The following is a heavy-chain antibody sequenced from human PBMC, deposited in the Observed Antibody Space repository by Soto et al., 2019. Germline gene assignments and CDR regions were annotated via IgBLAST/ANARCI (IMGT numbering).Heavy chain of an antibody. CDR1: GFTFSAFS. J-gene: IGHJ4*02. CDR3: ARDRPVDY. V-gene: IGHV3-48*02. Sequence: LRLSCTGSGFTFSAFSMNWVRQAPGKGLEWISYIYGSSSTMYYADSVKGRFSISRDNAKNSLYLQMNNLTHGDTAVYYCARDRPVDYWGQGTPVTVSS. CDR2: IYGSSSTM.